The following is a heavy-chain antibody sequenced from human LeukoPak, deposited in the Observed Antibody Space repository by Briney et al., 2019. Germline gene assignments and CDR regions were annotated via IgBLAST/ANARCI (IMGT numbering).Heavy chain of an antibody. J-gene: IGHJ4*02. Sequence: GESLKISCKGSGYSFTMYWIAWVRQMPGKGLEWMGIVNPRDSETRNNPSFQDQVTISVDKSINTAYLQWSSLKASDTAIYYCAGHEGNGEYSDYWGQGTLVTVSS. V-gene: IGHV5-51*01. CDR2: VNPRDSET. CDR3: AGHEGNGEYSDY. D-gene: IGHD4-17*01. CDR1: GYSFTMYW.